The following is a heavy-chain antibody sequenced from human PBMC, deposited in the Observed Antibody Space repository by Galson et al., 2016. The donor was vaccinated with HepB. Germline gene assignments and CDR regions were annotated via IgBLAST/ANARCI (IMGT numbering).Heavy chain of an antibody. V-gene: IGHV4-39*01. Sequence: ETLSLTCSVSGASVSSNSFYWARIRQPPGKGLEWIGSIYYSGRTYNNPSLKSRVTMSVDTSKNYFSLKLTSVTAADTAAYYCARQTITAAGDYWGQGTLVTVSS. J-gene: IGHJ4*02. D-gene: IGHD6-13*01. CDR2: IYYSGRT. CDR3: ARQTITAAGDY. CDR1: GASVSSNSFY.